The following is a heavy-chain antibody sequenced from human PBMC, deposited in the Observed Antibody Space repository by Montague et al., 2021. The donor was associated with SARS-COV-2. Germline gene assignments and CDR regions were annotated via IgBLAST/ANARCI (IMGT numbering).Heavy chain of an antibody. Sequence: SETLSLTCVVSGDSISTDNWWTWVRLPPGKGLEWVGEIYHTGSTKYNPSLKSRVSMSVDKSWNQFSLKLSSVTAADTAVYYCARHPLGYCSSTSCYVGWGQGTLVTVSS. CDR1: GDSISTDNW. V-gene: IGHV4-4*02. D-gene: IGHD2-2*01. CDR2: IYHTGST. CDR3: ARHPLGYCSSTSCYVG. J-gene: IGHJ4*02.